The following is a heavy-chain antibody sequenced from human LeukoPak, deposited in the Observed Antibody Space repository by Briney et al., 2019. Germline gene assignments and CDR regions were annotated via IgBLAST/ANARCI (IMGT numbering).Heavy chain of an antibody. J-gene: IGHJ4*02. Sequence: SQTLSLTCTVSGGSISSGGYYWSWIRQPPGKGLEWIGYIYHSGSTYYNPSLKSRVTISVDRSKNQFSLKLSSVTAADTAVYYCAREYPMYYDILTGYYEGYFNYWGQGTLVTVSS. D-gene: IGHD3-9*01. CDR1: GGSISSGGYY. CDR3: AREYPMYYDILTGYYEGYFNY. CDR2: IYHSGST. V-gene: IGHV4-30-2*01.